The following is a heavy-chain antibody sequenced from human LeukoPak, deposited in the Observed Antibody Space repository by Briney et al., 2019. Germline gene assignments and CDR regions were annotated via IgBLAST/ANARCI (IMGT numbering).Heavy chain of an antibody. V-gene: IGHV3-21*01. D-gene: IGHD3-9*01. CDR3: ARGRLRYFDWLSPLDY. CDR1: GFTFSSYS. J-gene: IGHJ4*02. CDR2: ISSSSSYI. Sequence: GGSLRLSCAASGFTFSSYSMNWVRQAPGKGLEWVSSISSSSSYIYYADSVKGRFTISRDNAKNSVYLQMNSLRVEDTALYYCARGRLRYFDWLSPLDYWGQGTLVTVSS.